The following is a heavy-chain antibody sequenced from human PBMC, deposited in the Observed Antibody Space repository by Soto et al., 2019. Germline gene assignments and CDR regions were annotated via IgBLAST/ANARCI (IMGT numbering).Heavy chain of an antibody. Sequence: EVQLVESGGGLVKPGGSLRLSCAASGFSFTNGWMSWVRQAPGKGLEWVGRITSKIDGGTTDFSAPVNGRFTISRDDSKDTLYLQMNSLKTEDTAVYYCTTESTQRFCDGGPCYTLQTKIHDSWGQGTLVTVSS. J-gene: IGHJ4*02. CDR2: ITSKIDGGTT. CDR3: TTESTQRFCDGGPCYTLQTKIHDS. CDR1: GFSFTNGW. V-gene: IGHV3-15*01. D-gene: IGHD2-15*01.